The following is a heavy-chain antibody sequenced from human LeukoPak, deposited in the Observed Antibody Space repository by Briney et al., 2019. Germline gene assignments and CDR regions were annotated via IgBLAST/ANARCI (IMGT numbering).Heavy chain of an antibody. Sequence: ASVTVSCKASGYNFTTYGISWVRQAPGQGLEWMGWISPHNGNTKYTQKLQGKFTMTTDTSTSTTYMELSSLRSDDSAIYYCARDRYRNDYNGFDFWGQGTLVTVSS. CDR3: ARDRYRNDYNGFDF. J-gene: IGHJ4*02. CDR1: GYNFTTYG. D-gene: IGHD3-10*01. V-gene: IGHV1-18*01. CDR2: ISPHNGNT.